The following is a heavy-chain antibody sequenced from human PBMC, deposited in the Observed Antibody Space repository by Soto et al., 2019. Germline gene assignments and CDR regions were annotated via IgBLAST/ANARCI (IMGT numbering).Heavy chain of an antibody. V-gene: IGHV1-69*01. CDR1: ADIFSSSA. CDR2: IIPFFHAA. Sequence: QVQLVQSGAEVKKPGSSGKVSCKASADIFSSSAFSWVRQAPGQGLEWMGGIIPFFHAANYAQKFQGRDTITADESTSIVYMELSSLRSEDTAIYYCARALISNYHYYGMDVW. CDR3: ARALISNYHYYGMDV. J-gene: IGHJ6*01.